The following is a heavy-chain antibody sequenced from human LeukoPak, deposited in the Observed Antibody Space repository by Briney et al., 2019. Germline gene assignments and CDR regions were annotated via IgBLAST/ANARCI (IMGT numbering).Heavy chain of an antibody. CDR1: GYTFTGYY. CDR3: ARSQWLIDASIDY. J-gene: IGHJ4*02. V-gene: IGHV1-2*02. Sequence: ASVKVSCKASGYTFTGYYMHWVRQAPGRGLEWMGWINPTSGGTKYAQKFQGRVTMTRDTSISTAYMELSRLRSDDTAVYYCARSQWLIDASIDYWGQGTLVTVSS. CDR2: INPTSGGT. D-gene: IGHD6-19*01.